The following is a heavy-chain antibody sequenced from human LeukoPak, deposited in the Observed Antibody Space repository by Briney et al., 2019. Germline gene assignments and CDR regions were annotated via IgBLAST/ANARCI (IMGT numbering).Heavy chain of an antibody. CDR3: AHSIVNWEQLVQGYNWFDP. CDR2: IYWDDDK. Sequence: SGPTLVNPTQTLTLTCTFSGFSLSTSGVGVGWIRQPPGKALEWHALIYWDDDKRYSPSLKSRLTITKDTSKNQVVLTMTNMDPVDTATYYCAHSIVNWEQLVQGYNWFDPWGQGTLVTVSS. J-gene: IGHJ5*02. V-gene: IGHV2-5*02. D-gene: IGHD6-13*01. CDR1: GFSLSTSGVG.